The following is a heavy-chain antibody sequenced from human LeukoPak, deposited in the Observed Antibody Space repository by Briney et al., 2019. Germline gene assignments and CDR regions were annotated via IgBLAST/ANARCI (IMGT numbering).Heavy chain of an antibody. J-gene: IGHJ6*03. CDR2: INPNSGAP. D-gene: IGHD5-24*01. CDR1: GYTFTGYY. V-gene: IGHV1-2*02. CDR3: ARALATIEIHYYYYYMDV. Sequence: ASVKVSCKASGYTFTGYYMHWVRQAPGQGLEWMGWINPNSGAPNYAQKFQGRVTMTRDTSISTAYMELSRLRSDDTAVYYCARALATIEIHYYYYYMDVWGKGTTVTVSS.